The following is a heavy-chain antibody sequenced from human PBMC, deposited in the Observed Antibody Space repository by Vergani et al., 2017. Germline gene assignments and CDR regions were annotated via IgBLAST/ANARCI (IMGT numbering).Heavy chain of an antibody. J-gene: IGHJ4*02. V-gene: IGHV4-59*01. Sequence: VQLQESGPGLVKPSETLSLTCTVSGGSISSYYWSWIRQPPGKGLEWIGYIYYSGSTNYNPSLKSRVTISVDTSKNQFSLKLSSVTAADTAVYYCARATELSRVAGTFDYWGQGTLVTVSS. CDR2: IYYSGST. CDR1: GGSISSYY. CDR3: ARATELSRVAGTFDY. D-gene: IGHD6-19*01.